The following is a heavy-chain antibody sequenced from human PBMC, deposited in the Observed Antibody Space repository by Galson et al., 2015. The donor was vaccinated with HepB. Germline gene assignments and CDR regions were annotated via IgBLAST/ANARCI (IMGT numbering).Heavy chain of an antibody. CDR2: IWYDGSNK. V-gene: IGHV3-33*08. CDR1: GFTFSSYG. J-gene: IGHJ5*02. D-gene: IGHD3-16*01. CDR3: ARGPFGP. Sequence: LRLSCAASGFTFSSYGMHWVRQAPGKGLEWVAVIWYDGSNKYYADSVKGRFTISRDNAKNSLYLQMNSLRAEDTAVYYCARGPFGPWGQGTLVTVSS.